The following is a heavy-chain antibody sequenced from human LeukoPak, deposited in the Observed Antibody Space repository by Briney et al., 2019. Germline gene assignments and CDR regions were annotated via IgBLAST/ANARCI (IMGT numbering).Heavy chain of an antibody. Sequence: GGSLRLSCAASGFTFDDYGMSWVRQAPGKGLVWVSRISSDGTNTLYADSVKGRFTISRDNARNTLHLQMNSLRADDTAVYYCVVGGGIYWGQGTLVTVS. V-gene: IGHV3-74*03. J-gene: IGHJ4*02. CDR3: VVGGGIY. D-gene: IGHD1-26*01. CDR2: ISSDGTNT. CDR1: GFTFDDYG.